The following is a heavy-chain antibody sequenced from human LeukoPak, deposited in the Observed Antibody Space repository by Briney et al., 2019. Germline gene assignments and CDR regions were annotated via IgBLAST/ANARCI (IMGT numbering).Heavy chain of an antibody. J-gene: IGHJ4*02. CDR3: ARAFGYGSGNDY. V-gene: IGHV1-69*05. CDR2: IIPIFGTA. CDR1: GGTFSSYA. D-gene: IGHD3-10*01. Sequence: GASVKVSCKASGGTFSSYAISWVRQAPGQGLEWMGGIIPIFGTANYAQKFQGRVTITTDESTSTAYMGLSSLRSEDTAVYYCARAFGYGSGNDYWGQGTLVTVSS.